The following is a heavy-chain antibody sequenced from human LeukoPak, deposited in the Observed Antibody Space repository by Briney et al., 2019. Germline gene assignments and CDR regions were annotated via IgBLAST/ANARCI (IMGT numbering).Heavy chain of an antibody. D-gene: IGHD1-1*01. Sequence: GRSLRLSCAASGFTVSSNYMSWVRQAPGKGLEWVSVIYSGGSTYYADSVKGRFTISRDNSSNTLFLQMNSLRAEDTALYYCAKTTGRSSRPLDSWGQGTLVTVSS. V-gene: IGHV3-53*01. CDR1: GFTVSSNY. J-gene: IGHJ4*02. CDR3: AKTTGRSSRPLDS. CDR2: IYSGGST.